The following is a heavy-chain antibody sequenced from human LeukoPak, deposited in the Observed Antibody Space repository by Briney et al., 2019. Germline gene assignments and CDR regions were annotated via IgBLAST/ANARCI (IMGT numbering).Heavy chain of an antibody. CDR3: ERQEMATSFDP. CDR2: IYYSGST. D-gene: IGHD5-24*01. J-gene: IGHJ5*02. Sequence: SETLSLTCTVSGGSISSSSYYWGWIRQPPGKGLEWIGSIYYSGSTYYNPSLKSRVTISVDTSKNQFSLKLSSVTAADTAVYYCERQEMATSFDPWGQGTLVTVSS. V-gene: IGHV4-39*01. CDR1: GGSISSSSYY.